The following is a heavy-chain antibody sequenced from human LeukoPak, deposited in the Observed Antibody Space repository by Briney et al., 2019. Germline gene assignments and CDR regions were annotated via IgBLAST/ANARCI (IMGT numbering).Heavy chain of an antibody. CDR3: ARAEAGPIDY. CDR2: ISSGSSYI. CDR1: GLTFSSYS. J-gene: IGHJ4*02. Sequence: GGSLRLSCAASGLTFSSYSMNWVRQAPGKGLEWVSSISSGSSYIYYADSVKGRFTISRDNAKNSLYLQMNSLRAEDTAVYYCARAEAGPIDYWGQGTLVTVSS. D-gene: IGHD1-14*01. V-gene: IGHV3-21*01.